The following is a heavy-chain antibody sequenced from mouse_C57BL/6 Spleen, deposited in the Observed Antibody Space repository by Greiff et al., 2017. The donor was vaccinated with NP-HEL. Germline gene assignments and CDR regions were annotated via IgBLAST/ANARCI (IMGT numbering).Heavy chain of an antibody. D-gene: IGHD2-5*01. CDR3: ARGLYSNYVGY. CDR1: GYAFSSYW. CDR2: IYPGDGDT. V-gene: IGHV1-80*01. Sequence: LQESGAELVKPGASVKISCKASGYAFSSYWMNWVKQRPGKGLEWIGQIYPGDGDTNYNGKFKGKATLTADKSSSTAYMQLSSLTSEDSAVYFCARGLYSNYVGYWGQGTTLTVSS. J-gene: IGHJ2*01.